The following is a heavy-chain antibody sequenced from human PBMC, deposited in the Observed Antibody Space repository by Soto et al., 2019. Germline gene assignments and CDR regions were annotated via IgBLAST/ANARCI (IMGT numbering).Heavy chain of an antibody. CDR2: IWYDGSNK. Sequence: QVQLVESGGGVVQPGRSLRLSCAASGFTFSRYGMHWVRQAPGKELAWVAVIWYDGSNKYYADSVKGRFTISRDNSKNTLDLQMNSLRAEDTAVYYCARDLGSYYGGGYYYGMDVWGQGTTVTVSS. CDR1: GFTFSRYG. D-gene: IGHD1-26*01. V-gene: IGHV3-33*01. J-gene: IGHJ6*02. CDR3: ARDLGSYYGGGYYYGMDV.